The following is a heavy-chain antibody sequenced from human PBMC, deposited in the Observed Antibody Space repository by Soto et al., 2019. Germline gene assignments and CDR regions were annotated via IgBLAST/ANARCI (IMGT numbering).Heavy chain of an antibody. CDR1: GFTFSSYG. J-gene: IGHJ5*02. V-gene: IGHV3-33*01. CDR3: ARFRFQWLVRGWFDP. D-gene: IGHD6-19*01. CDR2: IWYDGSNK. Sequence: QVQLVESGGGVVQPGRSLRLSCAASGFTFSSYGMHWVRQAPGKGLEWVAVIWYDGSNKYYADSVKGRFTISRDNSKNTLYLQMHRLRAEDTAVYYCARFRFQWLVRGWFDPWGQGTLVTVSS.